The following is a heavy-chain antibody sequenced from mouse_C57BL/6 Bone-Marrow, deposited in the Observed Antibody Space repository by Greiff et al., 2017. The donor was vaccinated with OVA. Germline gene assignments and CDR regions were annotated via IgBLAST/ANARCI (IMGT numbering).Heavy chain of an antibody. V-gene: IGHV14-4*01. CDR2: IDPENGDT. Sequence: DVKLVESGAELVRPGASVKLSCTASGFNIKDDYMHWVKQRPEQGLEWIGWIDPENGDTEYASKFQGKATITADTSSNTAYLQLSSLTSEDTAVYYCTTPGPYAMDYWGQGTSVTVSS. CDR1: GFNIKDDY. J-gene: IGHJ4*01. CDR3: TTPGPYAMDY.